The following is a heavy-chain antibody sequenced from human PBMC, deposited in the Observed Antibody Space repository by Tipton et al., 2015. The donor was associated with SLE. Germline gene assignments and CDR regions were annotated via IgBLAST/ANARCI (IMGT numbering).Heavy chain of an antibody. D-gene: IGHD2-21*01. CDR1: GFIFSNYG. V-gene: IGHV3-33*01. CDR2: VWYDGSKT. Sequence: LSLTCAASGFIFSNYGIHWVRQAPGKGLEWIAVVWYDGSKTFYADSVKGRFTISRDRSKNTVYLQMNSLRAEDTAMYHCVRDGNMAVAYYFDLWAQGTLVTVSS. J-gene: IGHJ4*02. CDR3: VRDGNMAVAYYFDL.